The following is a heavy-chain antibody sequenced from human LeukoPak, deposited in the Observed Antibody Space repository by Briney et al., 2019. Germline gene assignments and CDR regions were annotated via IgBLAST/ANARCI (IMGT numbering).Heavy chain of an antibody. CDR1: GFIFSDYS. V-gene: IGHV3-72*01. CDR3: TRRPACSGGTCFVDY. J-gene: IGHJ4*01. D-gene: IGHD2-15*01. CDR2: STNKANSQTT. Sequence: GGSLRLSCAASGFIFSDYSMDWVRQAPGKGLEWVACSTNKANSQTTTYAASGKGRFTISRDNSTKSFFLQMSSLKTEATAVYYCTRRPACSGGTCFVDYWGHGTLVTVSS.